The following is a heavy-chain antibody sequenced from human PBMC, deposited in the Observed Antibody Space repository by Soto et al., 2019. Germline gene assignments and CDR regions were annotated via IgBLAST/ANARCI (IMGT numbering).Heavy chain of an antibody. V-gene: IGHV3-33*01. D-gene: IGHD3-10*01. CDR2: IYYDGGNK. Sequence: ESGGGVVQPGKSLRLSCVASGFTFSNFGMHWVRQAPGKGLEWVALIYYDGGNKYYADSVKGRFTISRDNSENTLHLQMNSVRAEDTAVYYCARPSYGSPFYYGMDVWGQGTTVTVSS. J-gene: IGHJ6*02. CDR1: GFTFSNFG. CDR3: ARPSYGSPFYYGMDV.